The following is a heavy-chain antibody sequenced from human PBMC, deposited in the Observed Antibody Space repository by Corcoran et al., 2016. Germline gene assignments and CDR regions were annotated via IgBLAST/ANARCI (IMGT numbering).Heavy chain of an antibody. CDR3: ARGRAGCFTNCHIDGLDP. V-gene: IGHV1-18*01. Sequence: QVQLVQSGGEVKKPGDSVKVSCKASGYTFTSYGFTWVRQAPGQGLEWMGWISSYNGYTKYEQKFQGRVTLTTDTATRTAYMELTNLRLDDTAVYYCARGRAGCFTNCHIDGLDPWGQGTLVTVSS. J-gene: IGHJ5*02. CDR1: GYTFTSYG. D-gene: IGHD2-8*01. CDR2: ISSYNGYT.